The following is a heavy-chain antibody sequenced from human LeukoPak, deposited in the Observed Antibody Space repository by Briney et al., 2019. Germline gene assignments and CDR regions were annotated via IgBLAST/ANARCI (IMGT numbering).Heavy chain of an antibody. Sequence: GGSLRLSCAASGFTFSSYSMNWVRQAPGKGLEWVSSISSSSSYIYYADSVKGRFTISRDNAKNSLYLQMNSLRAEDTAVYYCASGKYYDLLTGYYIDWYYFDYWGQGTLVTVSS. CDR2: ISSSSSYI. D-gene: IGHD3-9*01. CDR3: ASGKYYDLLTGYYIDWYYFDY. CDR1: GFTFSSYS. V-gene: IGHV3-21*01. J-gene: IGHJ4*02.